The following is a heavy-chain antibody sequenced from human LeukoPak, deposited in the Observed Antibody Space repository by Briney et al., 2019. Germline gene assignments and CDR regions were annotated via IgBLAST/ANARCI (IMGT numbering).Heavy chain of an antibody. CDR1: GYTFTDYF. CDR3: ARGSRGRYFDWLSPLFDP. V-gene: IGHV1-2*02. Sequence: ASVKVSCKASGYTFTDYFMNWVRQAPGQGLEWMGWINPNSGGTNYAQKVQGRVTMTRDTSISTAYMELSRLRSDDTAVYYCARGSRGRYFDWLSPLFDPWGQGTLVTVSS. D-gene: IGHD3-9*01. J-gene: IGHJ5*02. CDR2: INPNSGGT.